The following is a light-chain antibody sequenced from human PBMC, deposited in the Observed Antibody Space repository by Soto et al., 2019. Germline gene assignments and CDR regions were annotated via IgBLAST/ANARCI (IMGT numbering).Light chain of an antibody. CDR3: QQRSNWPPYT. J-gene: IGKJ2*01. Sequence: EIVLTQSPTTLSLSPGERATLSCRASQSVSSYLAWYQQKPGQAPRLLIYDASNRATGIPARFSGSGSGTDFHLTISSLEAEDFAVYYCQQRSNWPPYTFGQGTKLEIK. CDR1: QSVSSY. CDR2: DAS. V-gene: IGKV3-11*01.